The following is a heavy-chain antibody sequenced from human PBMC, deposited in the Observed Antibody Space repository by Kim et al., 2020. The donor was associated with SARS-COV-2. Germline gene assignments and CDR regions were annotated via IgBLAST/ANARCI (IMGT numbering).Heavy chain of an antibody. V-gene: IGHV1-18*04. CDR1: GYTFRSYG. CDR2: ISGYNGNT. CDR3: ARDHTDQYSYVFGQ. J-gene: IGHJ4*02. D-gene: IGHD5-18*01. Sequence: ASVKVSCKTSGYTFRSYGIGWVRQAPGHGLEWMGWISGYNGNTVYAQKFQGRVTMTIDASTSTAYLDLGSLRSDDTAVYYCARDHTDQYSYVFGQWGQGTLVTVSS.